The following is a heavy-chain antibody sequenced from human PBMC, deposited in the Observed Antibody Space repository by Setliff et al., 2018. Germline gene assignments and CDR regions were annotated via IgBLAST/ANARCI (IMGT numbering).Heavy chain of an antibody. CDR2: IYTSGRT. CDR1: GGSISNYY. CDR3: ARSFSRREKFLLDY. J-gene: IGHJ4*02. Sequence: SETLSLTCTVSGGSISNYYWSWIRQPAGKGLEWIGRIYTSGRTNYNPSLKSRVTMSVDTSKNQFSLKLRSVTAADTAVYYCARSFSRREKFLLDYWGQGALVTVSS. V-gene: IGHV4-4*07.